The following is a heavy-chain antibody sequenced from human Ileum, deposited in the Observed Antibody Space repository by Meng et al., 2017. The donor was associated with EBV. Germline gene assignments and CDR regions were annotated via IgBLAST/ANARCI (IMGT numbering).Heavy chain of an antibody. CDR1: GFSLSTSGVG. V-gene: IGHV2-5*02. Sequence: HITLRGSVPTLVKPPPTLTLTCTFPGFSLSTSGVGVGWIRQPPGKALEWLALIYWDDDKRYSPSLKSRLTITKDTSKNQVVLTMTNMDPVDTAAYYCAHRPSMVRGVMYFDYWGQGTLVTVSS. J-gene: IGHJ4*02. CDR2: IYWDDDK. D-gene: IGHD3-10*01. CDR3: AHRPSMVRGVMYFDY.